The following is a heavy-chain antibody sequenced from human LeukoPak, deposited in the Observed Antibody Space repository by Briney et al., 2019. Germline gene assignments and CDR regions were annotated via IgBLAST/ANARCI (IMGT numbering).Heavy chain of an antibody. CDR3: ARIYCSSTTCYFPSWFDP. CDR1: GGSISSGSYF. V-gene: IGHV4-39*01. Sequence: SETLSLACNVSGGSISSGSYFWGWVRQPPGKGLEWIGSIYYSGSTYYNPSLKSRVTISVDTSKNQFSLKLTPVTAADTAVYYCARIYCSSTTCYFPSWFDPWGQGTLVTVSS. CDR2: IYYSGST. J-gene: IGHJ5*02. D-gene: IGHD2-2*01.